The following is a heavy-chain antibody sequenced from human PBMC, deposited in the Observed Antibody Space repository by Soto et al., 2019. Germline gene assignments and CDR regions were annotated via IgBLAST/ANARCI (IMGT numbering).Heavy chain of an antibody. J-gene: IGHJ4*02. CDR2: ISGSGGST. CDR1: GFTFSSYA. V-gene: IGHV3-23*01. D-gene: IGHD7-27*01. Sequence: GGSLRLSCAASGFTFSSYAMSWVRQAPGKGLEWVSAISGSGGSTYYADSVKGRFTISRDNSKNTLYLQMNSLRAEDTAVDYCAKVHWGTLTGAPIDYWGQGTLVTVSS. CDR3: AKVHWGTLTGAPIDY.